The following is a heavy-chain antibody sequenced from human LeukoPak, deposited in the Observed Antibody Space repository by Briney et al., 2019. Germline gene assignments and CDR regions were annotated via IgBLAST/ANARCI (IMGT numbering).Heavy chain of an antibody. CDR2: ISYDGSNK. Sequence: GRSLRLSCAASGFTFSSYGMQWVRQAPGKGLEWVAVISYDGSNKYYADSVKGRFTISRDNSKNTLYLQMNSLRAEDTAVYYCAKDQGLANMDVWGQGTTVTVSS. V-gene: IGHV3-30*18. J-gene: IGHJ6*02. CDR1: GFTFSSYG. D-gene: IGHD2-21*01. CDR3: AKDQGLANMDV.